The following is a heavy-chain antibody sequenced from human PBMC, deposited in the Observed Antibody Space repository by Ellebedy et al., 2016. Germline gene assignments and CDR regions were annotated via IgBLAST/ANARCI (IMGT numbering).Heavy chain of an antibody. CDR2: INPKNGDT. V-gene: IGHV1-2*02. CDR1: GYTFTGYY. Sequence: ASVKVSXXAYGYTFTGYYMHWVRQAPGQGLEWMGWINPKNGDTNCAQKFQGRVTMTRDTSISTAYMELSRLRSDDTALYYCAAPAGSGTFSSNYYFDYWGRGTLVTVSS. D-gene: IGHD3-10*01. J-gene: IGHJ4*02. CDR3: AAPAGSGTFSSNYYFDY.